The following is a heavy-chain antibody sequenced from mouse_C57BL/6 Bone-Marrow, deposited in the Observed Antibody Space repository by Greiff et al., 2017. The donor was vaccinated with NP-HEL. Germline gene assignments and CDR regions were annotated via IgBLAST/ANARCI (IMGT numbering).Heavy chain of an antibody. CDR1: GFTFSSYG. CDR3: ARLCLGLAY. D-gene: IGHD4-1*01. CDR2: ISSGGSYT. V-gene: IGHV5-6*01. J-gene: IGHJ3*01. Sequence: EVKLVESGGDLVKPGGSLKLSCAASGFTFSSYGMSWVRQTPDKRLEWVATISSGGSYTYYPDSVKGRFTISRDNAKNTLYLQMSSLKSEDTAMYYCARLCLGLAYWGQGTLVTVSA.